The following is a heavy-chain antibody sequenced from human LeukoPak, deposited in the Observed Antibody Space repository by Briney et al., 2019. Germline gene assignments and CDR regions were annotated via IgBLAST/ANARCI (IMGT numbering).Heavy chain of an antibody. CDR3: AKDIGKYYYDSSNYLR. V-gene: IGHV3-9*01. CDR1: GFTFDDYA. D-gene: IGHD3-22*01. J-gene: IGHJ4*02. CDR2: ISWNSGSI. Sequence: GGSLRLSCAASGFTFDDYAMHWVRQAPGKGLEWVSGISWNSGSIGYAASVKGRFTISRDYAKNSLYLQMNSLRVQDTASYYCAKDIGKYYYDSSNYLRWGQGTLVTVSS.